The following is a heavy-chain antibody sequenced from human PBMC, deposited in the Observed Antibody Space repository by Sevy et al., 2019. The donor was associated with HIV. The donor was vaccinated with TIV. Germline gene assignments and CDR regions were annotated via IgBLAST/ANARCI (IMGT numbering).Heavy chain of an antibody. CDR1: GFTFSSYW. D-gene: IGHD3-3*01. Sequence: GGSLRLSCAASGFTFSSYWMSWVRQAPGKGLEWVANIKQDGSEKYYVHSVKGRFTISRDNAKNSLYLQMNSLRAEDTAVYYCARGVKLFGVVTPFDYWGQGTLVTVSS. CDR3: ARGVKLFGVVTPFDY. V-gene: IGHV3-7*01. CDR2: IKQDGSEK. J-gene: IGHJ4*02.